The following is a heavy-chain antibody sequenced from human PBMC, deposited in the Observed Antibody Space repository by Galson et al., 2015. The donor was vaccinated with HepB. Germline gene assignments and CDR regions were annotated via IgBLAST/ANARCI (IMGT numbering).Heavy chain of an antibody. D-gene: IGHD2-21*02. V-gene: IGHV3-21*04. CDR1: GFTFSSYS. J-gene: IGHJ4*02. Sequence: SLRLSCAASGFTFSSYSINWVRQAPGKGLEWVSSISSSSSYIYYADSVKGRFTISRDNSKNTLYLQMNSLRAADAAVYYCAKSVVTALFDYWGQGTLVTVSS. CDR3: AKSVVTALFDY. CDR2: ISSSSSYI.